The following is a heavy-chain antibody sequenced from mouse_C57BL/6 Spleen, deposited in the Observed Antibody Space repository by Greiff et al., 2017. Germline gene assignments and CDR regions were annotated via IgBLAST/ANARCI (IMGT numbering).Heavy chain of an antibody. CDR3: ARGDDGYYRFAY. CDR1: GYTFTSYW. Sequence: VQLQQPGAELVKPGASVKMSCKASGYTFTSYWITWVKRRPGQGLEWIGDIYPGSGSTNYNEKFKSKATLTVDTSSSTAYMQLSSLTSEDSAVYYCARGDDGYYRFAYWGQGTLVTVSA. D-gene: IGHD2-3*01. J-gene: IGHJ3*01. V-gene: IGHV1-55*01. CDR2: IYPGSGST.